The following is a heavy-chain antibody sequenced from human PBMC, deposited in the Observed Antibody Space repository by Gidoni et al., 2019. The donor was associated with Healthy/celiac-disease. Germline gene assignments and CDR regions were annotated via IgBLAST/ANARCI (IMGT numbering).Heavy chain of an antibody. CDR1: GFTFSSYG. CDR3: AREVVAAAGNWFDP. J-gene: IGHJ5*02. Sequence: QVQLVESGGGVVQPGRSLRLSCAASGFTFSSYGMPWVRQAPGKGLEWVAVIWYDGSNKYYADSVKGRFTISRDNSKNTLYLQMNSLRAEDTAVYYCAREVVAAAGNWFDPWGQGTLVTVSS. D-gene: IGHD6-13*01. V-gene: IGHV3-33*01. CDR2: IWYDGSNK.